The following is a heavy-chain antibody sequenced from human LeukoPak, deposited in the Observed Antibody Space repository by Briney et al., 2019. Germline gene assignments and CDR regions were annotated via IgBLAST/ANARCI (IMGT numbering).Heavy chain of an antibody. CDR2: INHSGST. CDR1: GGSFSGYY. Sequence: EPSETLSLTCVVYGGSFSGYYWSWIRQPPGKGLEWIGEINHSGSTNYNPSLKSRVTISVDTSKNQFSLKLSSVTAADTAVYYCARGIDYWGQGTLVTVSS. V-gene: IGHV4-34*01. CDR3: ARGIDY. J-gene: IGHJ4*02.